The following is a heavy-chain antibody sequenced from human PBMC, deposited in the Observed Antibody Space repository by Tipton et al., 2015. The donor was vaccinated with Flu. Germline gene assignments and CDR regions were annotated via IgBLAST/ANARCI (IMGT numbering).Heavy chain of an antibody. CDR2: IYYSGST. D-gene: IGHD2-15*01. CDR3: ARGLGVVVAVAFDI. CDR1: GGSISNYY. Sequence: TLSLTCTVSGGSISNYYWSWIRQPPGKGLEWIGQIYYSGSTNYNPSLKSRVTISVDTSKNQISLKSSSVTAADTAVYYCARGLGVVVAVAFDIWGQGTMVTVSS. J-gene: IGHJ3*02. V-gene: IGHV4-59*01.